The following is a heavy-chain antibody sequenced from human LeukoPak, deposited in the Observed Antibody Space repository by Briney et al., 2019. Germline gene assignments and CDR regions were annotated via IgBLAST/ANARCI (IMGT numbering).Heavy chain of an antibody. Sequence: SETLSLTCTVSGAPISSRGGYYWGWIRQAPGKGLEWIGSVFYTGSTYYNPSLKSRVTISVDTSNNEFSLKLRSVTAADTAVYYCARPPVSGLIDGFDIWGQGTMVTVSS. CDR1: GAPISSRGGYY. J-gene: IGHJ3*02. CDR3: ARPPVSGLIDGFDI. V-gene: IGHV4-39*01. D-gene: IGHD3-10*01. CDR2: VFYTGST.